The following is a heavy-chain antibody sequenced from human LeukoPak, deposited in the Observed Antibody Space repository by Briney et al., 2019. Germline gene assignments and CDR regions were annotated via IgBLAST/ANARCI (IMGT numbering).Heavy chain of an antibody. CDR3: VRYCTGDSCFPFDY. V-gene: IGHV4-39*01. D-gene: IGHD2-15*01. J-gene: IGHJ4*02. Sequence: SETLSLTCTVSGDSLSSSSYYWGWIRQPPGKGLEWIGSMYYSGSTYYNPSLKSRVTISVDTSKNQYSLRLSSVTAADTALYYCVRYCTGDSCFPFDYWGPGTLVTVSS. CDR1: GDSLSSSSYY. CDR2: MYYSGST.